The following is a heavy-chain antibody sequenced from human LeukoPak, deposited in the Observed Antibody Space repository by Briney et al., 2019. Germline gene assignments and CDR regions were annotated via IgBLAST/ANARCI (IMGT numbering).Heavy chain of an antibody. Sequence: PSETLSLTCTVSGGSISSYYWSWIRQPPGKGLEWIGYIYYSGSTNYNPSLKSRVTISVDTSKNQFSLKLSSVTAADMAVYYCARDLGAPADYWGQGTLVTVSS. D-gene: IGHD2-2*01. CDR3: ARDLGAPADY. V-gene: IGHV4-59*01. CDR1: GGSISSYY. J-gene: IGHJ4*02. CDR2: IYYSGST.